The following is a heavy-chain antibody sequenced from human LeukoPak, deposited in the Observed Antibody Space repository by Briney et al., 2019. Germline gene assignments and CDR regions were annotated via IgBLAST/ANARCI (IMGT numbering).Heavy chain of an antibody. V-gene: IGHV1-18*01. CDR1: GYTFTSYG. J-gene: IGHJ5*02. D-gene: IGHD6-19*01. CDR3: ANLAGVVAGLDP. CDR2: ISADNGFT. Sequence: ASAKVSCKASGYTFTSYGINWVRQAPGQGLEWMGWISADNGFTASAQNLQGRVTTTTDTSTNTAYMELRSLRSDDTAVYYCANLAGVVAGLDPWGQGTLVTVSS.